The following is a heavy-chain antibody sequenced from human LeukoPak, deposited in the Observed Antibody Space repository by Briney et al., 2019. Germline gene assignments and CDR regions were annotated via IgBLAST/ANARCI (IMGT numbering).Heavy chain of an antibody. CDR3: ARKTEQLWTNWFDP. V-gene: IGHV3-23*01. Sequence: GGSLRLSCTASGLTFTNYAMNWVRHTPGKGLEWVSSISTSGTGSYTNYADSVKGRFTISRDNSKNTLYLQMNSLRAEDTAVYYCARKTEQLWTNWFDPWGQGTLVTVSS. CDR2: ISTSGTGSYT. J-gene: IGHJ5*02. CDR1: GLTFTNYA. D-gene: IGHD6-13*01.